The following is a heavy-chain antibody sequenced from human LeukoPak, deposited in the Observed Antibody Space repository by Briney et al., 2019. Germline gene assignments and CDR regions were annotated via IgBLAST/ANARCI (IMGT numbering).Heavy chain of an antibody. V-gene: IGHV3-7*01. CDR1: GFTFSSYW. CDR2: IKQDGSEK. D-gene: IGHD3-10*01. CDR3: ARRPYYYGSGSYSFDY. J-gene: IGHJ4*02. Sequence: GGSLRLSCAASGFTFSSYWMHWVRQAPGKGLEWVANIKQDGSEKYYVDSVKGRFTISRDNAKNSLYLQMNSLRAEDTAVYYCARRPYYYGSGSYSFDYWGQGTLVTVSS.